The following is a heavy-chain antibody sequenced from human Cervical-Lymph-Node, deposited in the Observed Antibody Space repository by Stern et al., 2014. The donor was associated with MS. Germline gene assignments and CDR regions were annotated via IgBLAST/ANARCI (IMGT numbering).Heavy chain of an antibody. Sequence: QVQLVQSGPEVKKPGASVKVSCKACGYTFSHFGISLVRQAPGKGLEWMGWIGAFNGNTKYARKLQGRVTMTTDTSTRTAYMELTSLASDDTAVYYCARDGHYATTYFDHWGQGTLVTVSS. J-gene: IGHJ4*02. CDR1: GYTFSHFG. CDR2: IGAFNGNT. V-gene: IGHV1-18*01. D-gene: IGHD2-8*01. CDR3: ARDGHYATTYFDH.